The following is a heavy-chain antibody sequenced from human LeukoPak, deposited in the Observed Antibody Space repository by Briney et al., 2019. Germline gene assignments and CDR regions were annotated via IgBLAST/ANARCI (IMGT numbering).Heavy chain of an antibody. CDR3: ARGSDFWSGP. V-gene: IGHV4-31*03. D-gene: IGHD3-3*01. CDR2: IYYSGST. CDR1: GVSISSGGFY. J-gene: IGHJ5*02. Sequence: SETLSLTCTVSGVSISSGGFYCSWLRQHPGKGLEWIGYIYYSGSTYYNPSLESRVTISEDTSKNQFSLKLRSVTAADTAVYYCARGSDFWSGPWGQGTLVTVSS.